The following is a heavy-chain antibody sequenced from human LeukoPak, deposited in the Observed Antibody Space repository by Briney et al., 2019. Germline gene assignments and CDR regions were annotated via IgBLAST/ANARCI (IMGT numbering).Heavy chain of an antibody. D-gene: IGHD6-13*01. CDR1: GFTVSSYY. CDR3: ARDLGSSLDY. J-gene: IGHJ4*02. CDR2: NYSGGST. Sequence: GGSLRLSCAAPGFTVSSYYMSWVRPAPGKGLEWVSVNYSGGSTYYADSVKGRFTISRDNSKNTLYLQMNSLRAEDTAVYYCARDLGSSLDYWGQGTLVTVSS. V-gene: IGHV3-66*01.